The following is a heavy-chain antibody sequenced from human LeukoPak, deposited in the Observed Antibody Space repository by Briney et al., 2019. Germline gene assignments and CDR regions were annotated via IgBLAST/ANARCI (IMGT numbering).Heavy chain of an antibody. V-gene: IGHV3-23*01. CDR2: IIGGDGTI. Sequence: GGSLRLSCTASGFPFSTYTVSWVRQAPGKGLQWVSSIIGGDGTIYYADSVKGRFTISRDISKNTLYLQMNSLRAEDTAIYYCAKGASPFDYLGQGTLVTVYS. CDR3: AKGASPFDY. CDR1: GFPFSTYT. J-gene: IGHJ4*02.